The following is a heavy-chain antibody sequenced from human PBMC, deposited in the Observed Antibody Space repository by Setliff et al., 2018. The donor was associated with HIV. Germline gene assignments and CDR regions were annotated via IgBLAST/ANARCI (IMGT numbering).Heavy chain of an antibody. CDR2: INHYGGT. CDR1: GLTSNNAW. Sequence: SETLRLSCTASGLTSNNAWMSWIRQPPGKGLEWIGAINHYGGTNYNPSLKSRVTMSVDTSKNQFSLRLSSVTAADTAVYYCAREYYYGSGSSFDPWGQGTLVTVSS. V-gene: IGHV4-34*01. CDR3: AREYYYGSGSSFDP. D-gene: IGHD3-10*01. J-gene: IGHJ5*02.